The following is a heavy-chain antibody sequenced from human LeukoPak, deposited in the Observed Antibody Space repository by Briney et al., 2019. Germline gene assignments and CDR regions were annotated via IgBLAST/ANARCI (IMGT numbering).Heavy chain of an antibody. CDR3: ARQAYTNGQSAGAFDV. Sequence: GASVTVSCKASGYTFTSYGISWVRQAPGQGLEWMGWISAYNGNTNYAQKLQGRVTMTTDTSTSTAYMELRSLIYEDVAVYYCARQAYTNGQSAGAFDVWGQGTMVTVSS. J-gene: IGHJ3*01. CDR2: ISAYNGNT. D-gene: IGHD1-1*01. CDR1: GYTFTSYG. V-gene: IGHV1-18*03.